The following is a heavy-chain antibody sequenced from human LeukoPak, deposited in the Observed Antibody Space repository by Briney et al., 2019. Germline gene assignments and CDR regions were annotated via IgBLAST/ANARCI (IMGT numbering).Heavy chain of an antibody. CDR2: IYYSGST. V-gene: IGHV4-59*01. CDR3: ARDGHDYGDYDY. D-gene: IGHD4-17*01. Sequence: SETLSLTCTVSGGSISSYYWSWIRQPPGKGLEWIGYIYYSGSTNYNPSLKGRVTISVDTSKNQFSLKLSSVTAADTAVYYCARDGHDYGDYDYWGQGTLVTVSS. CDR1: GGSISSYY. J-gene: IGHJ4*02.